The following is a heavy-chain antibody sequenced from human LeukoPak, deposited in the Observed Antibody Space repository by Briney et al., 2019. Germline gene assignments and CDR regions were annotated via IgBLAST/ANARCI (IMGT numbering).Heavy chain of an antibody. Sequence: SETLSLTCTVSGDSITNYYWSWIRQPPGKGLEWIAYIHNSGTTSYNPSLKSRVTISVDTSKNQFSLKLSSIIAADTAVYYCARTLGSGTSDYWGQGTLVTVSS. CDR3: ARTLGSGTSDY. J-gene: IGHJ4*02. CDR1: GDSITNYY. V-gene: IGHV4-59*01. D-gene: IGHD3-10*02. CDR2: IHNSGTT.